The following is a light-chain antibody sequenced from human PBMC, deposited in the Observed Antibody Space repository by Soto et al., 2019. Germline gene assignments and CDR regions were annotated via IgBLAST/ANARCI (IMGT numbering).Light chain of an antibody. J-gene: IGKJ1*01. V-gene: IGKV3-20*01. CDR3: QQYGSSPWT. Sequence: IVLTHSPSTLSVSPGERATLSCRASQSVSTNFAWYQQKPGQAPRLLIYGASSRATGIPDRFSGSGSGTDFTLTISRLEPEDFAVYYCQQYGSSPWTFGQGTKVDIK. CDR2: GAS. CDR1: QSVSTN.